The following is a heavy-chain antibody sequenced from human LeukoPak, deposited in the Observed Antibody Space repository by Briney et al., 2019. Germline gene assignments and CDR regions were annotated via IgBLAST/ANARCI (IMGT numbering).Heavy chain of an antibody. CDR1: GFTFSSYS. Sequence: PGGSLRFSCAASGFTFSSYSMNWVRQAPGKGLEWVSSISSSSSYIYYADSVKGRFTISRDNAKNSLYLQMNSLRAEDTAVYYCARVGTGNDAFDIWGQGTMVTVSS. D-gene: IGHD3/OR15-3a*01. CDR3: ARVGTGNDAFDI. V-gene: IGHV3-21*01. CDR2: ISSSSSYI. J-gene: IGHJ3*02.